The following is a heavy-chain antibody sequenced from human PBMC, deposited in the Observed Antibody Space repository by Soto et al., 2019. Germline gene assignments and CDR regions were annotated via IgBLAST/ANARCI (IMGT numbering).Heavy chain of an antibody. V-gene: IGHV3-30-3*01. CDR1: GFTFSSYA. D-gene: IGHD4-17*01. CDR2: ISYDGSNK. Sequence: PGGSLRLSCAASGFTFSSYAMHWVRQAPGKGLEWVAVISYDGSNKYYADSVKGRFTISRDNAKNSLYLQMNSLRAEDTAVYYCAREADYVNWFDPWGQGTLVTVSS. CDR3: AREADYVNWFDP. J-gene: IGHJ5*02.